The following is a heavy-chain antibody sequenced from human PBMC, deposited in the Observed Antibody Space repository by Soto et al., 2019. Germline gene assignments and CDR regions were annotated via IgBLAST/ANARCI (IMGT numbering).Heavy chain of an antibody. CDR1: GGSISSSSYY. Sequence: QLQLQESGPGLVKPSETLSLTCTVSGGSISSSSYYWGWIRQPPGKGLEWIGSIYYSGSTYYNPSLKSRVTISVDTSKNQFSLKLSSVTAADTAVYYCASLYGDYQYYFDYWGQGTLVTVSS. CDR3: ASLYGDYQYYFDY. J-gene: IGHJ4*02. CDR2: IYYSGST. D-gene: IGHD4-17*01. V-gene: IGHV4-39*01.